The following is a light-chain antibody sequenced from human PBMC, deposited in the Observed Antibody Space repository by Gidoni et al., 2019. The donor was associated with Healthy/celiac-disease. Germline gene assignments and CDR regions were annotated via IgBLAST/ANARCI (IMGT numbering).Light chain of an antibody. J-gene: IGLJ3*02. V-gene: IGLV1-51*01. CDR1: SSNIGNNY. CDR2: YNN. Sequence: YVQTQPPSVSEAPGQNVTISCSGSSSNIGNNYVSWYQQLPGTAPKLLIYYNNKRPSGIPDRFSGSKSGTSATLGITGLQTGDEADYYCGTWDSSLSAWVFGGGTKLTVL. CDR3: GTWDSSLSAWV.